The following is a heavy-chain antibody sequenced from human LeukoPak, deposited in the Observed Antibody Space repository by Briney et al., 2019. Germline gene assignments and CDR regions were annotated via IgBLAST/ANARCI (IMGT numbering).Heavy chain of an antibody. J-gene: IGHJ4*02. CDR2: IIPILGIA. CDR1: GGTFSSYA. D-gene: IGHD5-12*01. Sequence: ASVKVSCKASGGTFSSYAISWVRQAPGQGLEWMGRIIPILGIANYAQKFQGRVTITADKSTSTAYMELSSLRSEDTAVYYCARGRGGLYSGYDSDDFWGQGTLVTVSS. V-gene: IGHV1-69*04. CDR3: ARGRGGLYSGYDSDDF.